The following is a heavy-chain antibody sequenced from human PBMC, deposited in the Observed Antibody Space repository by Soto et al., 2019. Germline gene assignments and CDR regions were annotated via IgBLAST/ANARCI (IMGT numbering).Heavy chain of an antibody. CDR1: GFSLSASGVG. CDR2: ISYNDER. D-gene: IGHD2-21*02. Sequence: SGPTLVNPTQTLTLTCSFSGFSLSASGVGVGWIRQPPGKALEWLALISYNDERRYRPSLRSRLTITKDTFENHVVLTMTNMDPLDTATYFCARVNIGDPDYWGQGSLVTVSS. CDR3: ARVNIGDPDY. V-gene: IGHV2-5*01. J-gene: IGHJ4*02.